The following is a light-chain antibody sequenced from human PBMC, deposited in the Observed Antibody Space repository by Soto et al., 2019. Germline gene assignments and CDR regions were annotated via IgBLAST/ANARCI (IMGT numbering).Light chain of an antibody. J-gene: IGLJ1*01. CDR3: TSYTSMSTLV. CDR1: STDVGGYNY. CDR2: EVS. V-gene: IGLV2-14*01. Sequence: QSALTQPASVSGSRGQSITLSCTGTSTDVGGYNYVSWYQQHPGKAPKLMIYEVSNRPSGVSNRFSGSKSGNTASLSISGLQAEDEADYYCTSYTSMSTLVFGTGTKVTVL.